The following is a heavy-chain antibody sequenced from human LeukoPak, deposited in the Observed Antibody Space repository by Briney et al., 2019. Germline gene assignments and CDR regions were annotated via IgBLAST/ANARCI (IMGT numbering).Heavy chain of an antibody. J-gene: IGHJ4*02. V-gene: IGHV3-30*02. D-gene: IGHD1-26*01. CDR1: GFTFSSYG. Sequence: GGSLRLSCAASGFTFSSYGMHWVRQAPGKGLEWVAFIRYDGSNKYYADSVKGRFTISRDNTKNSLYLQMNSLRAEDTAIYYCARDLRIVSGSYLDYWGQGTLVTVSS. CDR2: IRYDGSNK. CDR3: ARDLRIVSGSYLDY.